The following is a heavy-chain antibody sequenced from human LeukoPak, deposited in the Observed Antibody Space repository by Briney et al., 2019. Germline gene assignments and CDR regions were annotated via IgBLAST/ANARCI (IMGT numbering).Heavy chain of an antibody. J-gene: IGHJ4*02. CDR3: ARDRSTTVTPGGY. Sequence: GGSLRLSCAVSGFTFNSYWMDWVRQAPGKGLEWVSSISSSSSYIYYADSVKGRFTISRDNAKNSLYLQMNSLRAEDTAVYYCARDRSTTVTPGGYWGQGPLVTVSS. CDR2: ISSSSSYI. V-gene: IGHV3-21*01. D-gene: IGHD4-17*01. CDR1: GFTFNSYW.